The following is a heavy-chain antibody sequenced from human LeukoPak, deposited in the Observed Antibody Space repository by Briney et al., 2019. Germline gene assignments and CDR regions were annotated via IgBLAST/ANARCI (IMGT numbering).Heavy chain of an antibody. J-gene: IGHJ4*02. V-gene: IGHV1-8*03. Sequence: ASVKVSCKASGYTFTSYDINWVRQATGQGLEWMGWMNPNSGNTGYAQKFQGRVTITRNTSISTAYMELSSLRSEDTAVYYCARGRITMVRGPIRSLYYFDYWGQGALVTVSS. D-gene: IGHD3-10*01. CDR1: GYTFTSYD. CDR3: ARGRITMVRGPIRSLYYFDY. CDR2: MNPNSGNT.